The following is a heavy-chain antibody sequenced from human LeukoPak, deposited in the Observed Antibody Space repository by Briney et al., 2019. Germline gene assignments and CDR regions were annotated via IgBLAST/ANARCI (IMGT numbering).Heavy chain of an antibody. CDR3: AKDTFWSGSNWFDP. CDR2: ISGSGGST. V-gene: IGHV3-23*01. D-gene: IGHD3-3*01. J-gene: IGHJ5*02. Sequence: PGGSLRLSCAASGFTFSSYAMSWVRQAPGKRQEGVSAISGSGGSTYYADSVKGRFTTSRDNSKNTLYLQMNSLRAEDTAVYYCAKDTFWSGSNWFDPWGQGTLVTVSS. CDR1: GFTFSSYA.